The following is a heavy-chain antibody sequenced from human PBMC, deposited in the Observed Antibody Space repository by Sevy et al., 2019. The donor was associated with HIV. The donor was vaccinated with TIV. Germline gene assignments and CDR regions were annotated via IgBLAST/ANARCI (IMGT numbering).Heavy chain of an antibody. Sequence: SETLSLTCSVSGGSISSGNHYWSWIRQHPGKGLEWIGYIYYSGSTYYNPSLKSRITILVDTSKNKFSLKLRFVTAADTAVYYCARVTPFNLGELSFYFDYWGQGTLVTASS. CDR3: ARVTPFNLGELSFYFDY. CDR2: IYYSGST. J-gene: IGHJ4*02. V-gene: IGHV4-31*03. CDR1: GGSISSGNHY. D-gene: IGHD3-16*02.